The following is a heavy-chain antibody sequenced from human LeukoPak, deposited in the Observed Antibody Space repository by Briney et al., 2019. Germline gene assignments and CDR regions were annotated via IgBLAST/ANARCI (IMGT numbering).Heavy chain of an antibody. CDR2: MNPNSGNT. CDR1: GYTFTTYD. J-gene: IGHJ4*02. Sequence: RASVKVSCKASGYTFTTYDINWVRQASGQGLEWMGWMNPNSGNTGYAPKFQGRVTMTRNTSITTAYMELSSLRSDDTAVYYCARGLRREQQLLRAFDYWGQGTLVTVSS. CDR3: ARGLRREQQLLRAFDY. V-gene: IGHV1-8*01. D-gene: IGHD6-13*01.